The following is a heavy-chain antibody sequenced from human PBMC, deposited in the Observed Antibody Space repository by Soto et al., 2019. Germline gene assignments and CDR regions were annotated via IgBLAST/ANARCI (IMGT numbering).Heavy chain of an antibody. Sequence: SETLSLTCAVYGGSFSGYYWSWIRQPPGKGLEWIGEINHSGSTNYNPSLKSRVTISVDTSKNQFSLKLSSVTAADTAVYYCARRHLYGSGWYRYYYGMDVWGQGTTVTVSS. CDR2: INHSGST. D-gene: IGHD6-19*01. CDR3: ARRHLYGSGWYRYYYGMDV. CDR1: GGSFSGYY. J-gene: IGHJ6*02. V-gene: IGHV4-34*01.